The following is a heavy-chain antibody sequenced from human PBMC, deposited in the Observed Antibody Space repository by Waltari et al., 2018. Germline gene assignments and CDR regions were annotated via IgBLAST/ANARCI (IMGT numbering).Heavy chain of an antibody. D-gene: IGHD3-10*01. CDR1: GDSGTTARYY. Sequence: QLQLQESGPGLVKPSETLSLTCAVSGDSGTTARYYWGWIRQPPRKGLEWIGIMYYRGSSYSNPSLKSRVTISVDTSKNQFSLKLSSVAAADTAVYYCARAFGSGSYAWFDSWGQGTLVTVSS. V-gene: IGHV4-39*01. CDR3: ARAFGSGSYAWFDS. J-gene: IGHJ5*01. CDR2: MYYRGSS.